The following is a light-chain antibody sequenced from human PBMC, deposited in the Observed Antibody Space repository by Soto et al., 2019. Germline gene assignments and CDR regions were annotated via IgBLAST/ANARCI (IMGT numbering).Light chain of an antibody. V-gene: IGKV3-15*01. J-gene: IGKJ1*01. CDR1: QSVSSN. Sequence: EIVMTQPPATLSVSPGERATLSCRASQSVSSNLAWYQQKPGQAPRLLIYGASTRATGFPARFSGSGSGTEFTLTISSLQSEDFAVYFCHQYNNWPPETFGQGTKVDIK. CDR3: HQYNNWPPET. CDR2: GAS.